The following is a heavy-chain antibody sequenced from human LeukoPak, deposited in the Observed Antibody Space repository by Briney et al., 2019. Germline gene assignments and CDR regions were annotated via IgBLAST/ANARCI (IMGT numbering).Heavy chain of an antibody. CDR2: IHEPGDS. Sequence: GWSLRLSCVGCGLGLRNYQVTWVRQAPGKGLEWVADIHEPGDSHYADSVKGRFTISRENANNSVYLQMNSLRADDTAVYYCAATGRWGQGTLVAVSS. CDR3: AATGR. CDR1: GLGLRNYQ. J-gene: IGHJ4*02. V-gene: IGHV3-48*03.